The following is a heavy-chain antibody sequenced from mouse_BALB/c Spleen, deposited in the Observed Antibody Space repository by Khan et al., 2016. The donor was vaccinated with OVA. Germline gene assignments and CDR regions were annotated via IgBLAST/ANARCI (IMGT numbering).Heavy chain of an antibody. CDR3: ARNNDYDEGLAY. CDR1: GFSLTSYG. Sequence: VELVESGPGLVQPSQSLSITCTVSGFSLTSYGVHWVRQSPGKGLEWLGMIWSGGITDYNAAFISRLTINKDNSKSQVFFKMNSLQTNDTTIYYCARNNDYDEGLAYWGQGTLVTVSA. CDR2: IWSGGIT. J-gene: IGHJ3*01. D-gene: IGHD2-4*01. V-gene: IGHV2-2*02.